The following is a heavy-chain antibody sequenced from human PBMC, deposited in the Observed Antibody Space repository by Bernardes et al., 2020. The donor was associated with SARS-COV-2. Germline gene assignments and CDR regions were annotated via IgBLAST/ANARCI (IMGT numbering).Heavy chain of an antibody. CDR2: ISYDGTYK. Sequence: GGSLRLSCAASGFTFSDYAMHWVRQAPGKGLEWVAIISYDGTYKYYADSVKGRFTTSRDNSKKMLYLQVNSLRAEDTAVYYCARGSSGWFYGMDVWGQGTTVTVSS. CDR3: ARGSSGWFYGMDV. J-gene: IGHJ6*02. V-gene: IGHV3-30-3*01. D-gene: IGHD6-19*01. CDR1: GFTFSDYA.